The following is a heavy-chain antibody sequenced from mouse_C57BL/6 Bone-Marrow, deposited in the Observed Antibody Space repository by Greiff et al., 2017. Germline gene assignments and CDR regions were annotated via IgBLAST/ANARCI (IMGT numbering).Heavy chain of an antibody. J-gene: IGHJ3*01. Sequence: QVQLQQPGAELVKPGASVKLSFQASGYTFTEYSIPWVKQRSGPGLEWIGWFYPGSGSLKYNEKFTDKATLTADKSSSTVYMELSRLTSEDSAVYFCARHEGAYYSNYGFAYWGQGTLVTVSA. CDR3: ARHEGAYYSNYGFAY. D-gene: IGHD2-5*01. CDR2: FYPGSGSL. CDR1: GYTFTEYS. V-gene: IGHV1-62-2*01.